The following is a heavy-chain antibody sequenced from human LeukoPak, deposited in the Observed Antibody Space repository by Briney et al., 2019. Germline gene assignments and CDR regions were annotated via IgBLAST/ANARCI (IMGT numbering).Heavy chain of an antibody. J-gene: IGHJ4*02. CDR3: AKDKHYYDSSGDFDY. Sequence: GGSLRLSCAASGFTFDDYAMHWVRQAPGKGLEWVSGISWNSGSIGYADSVKGRFTISGDNAKNSLYLQMNSLRAEDTALYYCAKDKHYYDSSGDFDYWGQGTLVTVSS. D-gene: IGHD3-22*01. CDR1: GFTFDDYA. V-gene: IGHV3-9*01. CDR2: ISWNSGSI.